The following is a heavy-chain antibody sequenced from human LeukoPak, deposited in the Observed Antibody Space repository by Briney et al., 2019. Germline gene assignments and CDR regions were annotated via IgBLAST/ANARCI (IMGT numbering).Heavy chain of an antibody. V-gene: IGHV4-34*01. CDR3: ARDGRSYYMDV. CDR1: GGSFSGYY. CDR2: INHSGST. Sequence: SETLSLTCAVYGGSFSGYYWSWIRQPPGKGLEWIGEINHSGSTNYNPSLKSRVTISVDTSKNQFSLKLSSVTAADTAVYYCARDGRSYYMDVWGKGTTVTVSS. J-gene: IGHJ6*03. D-gene: IGHD1-1*01.